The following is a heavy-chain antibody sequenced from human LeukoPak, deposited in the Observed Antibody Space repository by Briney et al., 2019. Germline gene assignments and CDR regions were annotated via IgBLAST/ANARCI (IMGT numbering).Heavy chain of an antibody. Sequence: ASVKVSCKASGYTFNSYGINWVRQAPGQGLEWMGWISAYNGNTNYAQKLQGRVTMTTDTSTSTAYMELRSLRSDDTAVYYCAMGTLWFGELLSIDYWGQGTLVTVSS. CDR2: ISAYNGNT. J-gene: IGHJ4*02. V-gene: IGHV1-18*01. CDR1: GYTFNSYG. CDR3: AMGTLWFGELLSIDY. D-gene: IGHD3-10*01.